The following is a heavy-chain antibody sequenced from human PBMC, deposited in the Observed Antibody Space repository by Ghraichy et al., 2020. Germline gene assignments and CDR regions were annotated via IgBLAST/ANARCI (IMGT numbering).Heavy chain of an antibody. V-gene: IGHV4-39*03. CDR3: ARRGSFIVPAALVYGGHERYFDK. D-gene: IGHD2-2*01. J-gene: IGHJ4*02. CDR1: GGSITRTSLY. Sequence: SETLSLTCTVSGGSITRTSLYWGWVRQSPGKGLEWIGSLSYRGTLSSGETTSYNPSLKSRVTISADTSKDQLSLVVTSVTAADTAIYYCARRGSFIVPAALVYGGHERYFDKWGPGIRVTVSS. CDR2: LSYRGTLSSGETT.